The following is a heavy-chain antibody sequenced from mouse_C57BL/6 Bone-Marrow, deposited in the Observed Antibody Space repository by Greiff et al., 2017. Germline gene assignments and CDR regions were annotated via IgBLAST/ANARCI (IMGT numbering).Heavy chain of an antibody. CDR2: IWTGGGT. D-gene: IGHD2-5*01. V-gene: IGHV2-9-1*01. CDR3: ARKAYYSNHGAMDY. CDR1: GFSLTSYA. J-gene: IGHJ4*01. Sequence: VKVVESGPGLVAPSQSLSITCTVSGFSLTSYAISWVRQPPGKGLEWLGVIWTGGGTNYNSALKSRLSISKDNSKSQVFLKMNSLQTDDTARYYCARKAYYSNHGAMDYWGQGTSVTVSS.